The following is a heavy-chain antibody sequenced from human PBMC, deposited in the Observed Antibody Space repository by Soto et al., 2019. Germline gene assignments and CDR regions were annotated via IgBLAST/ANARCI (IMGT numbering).Heavy chain of an antibody. Sequence: GGSLRLSCAAPGFSFSDAWMNWVRQAPGKGLEWVGRIKSKTDGGTTDYAAPVKGRFTISRDDSKNTLYLQMNSLKTEDTAVYYCTTRVRYYDSSGYYDYWGQGTLVTVSS. D-gene: IGHD3-22*01. V-gene: IGHV3-15*07. CDR3: TTRVRYYDSSGYYDY. J-gene: IGHJ4*02. CDR2: IKSKTDGGTT. CDR1: GFSFSDAW.